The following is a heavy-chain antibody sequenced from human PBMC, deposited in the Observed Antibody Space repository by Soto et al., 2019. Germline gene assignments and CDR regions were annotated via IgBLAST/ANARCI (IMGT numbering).Heavy chain of an antibody. CDR2: INHSGRV. CDR3: STRAYDTNGYYRFAP. Sequence: SETLSLTCAVYGGSFSGHSWTWIRQSPGKGLEWIGDINHSGRVNYSPSLKSRVTISLDTSKNQFSLTLSAVTAADTAMYYCSTRAYDTNGYYRFAPWRQGTLVTVSS. J-gene: IGHJ5*01. V-gene: IGHV4-34*01. D-gene: IGHD3-22*01. CDR1: GGSFSGHS.